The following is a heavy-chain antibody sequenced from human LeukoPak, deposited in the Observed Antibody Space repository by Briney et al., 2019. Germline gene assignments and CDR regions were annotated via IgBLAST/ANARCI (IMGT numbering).Heavy chain of an antibody. Sequence: PSETLSLTCTVSGSSISSYYWSWIRQPPGKGLEWIGYIYYSGSTNYNPSLKSRVTISVDTSKNQFSLKLSSVTAADTAVYYCARAARERDSSSPYYYYYMDVWGKGTTVTVSS. CDR1: GSSISSYY. CDR3: ARAARERDSSSPYYYYYMDV. CDR2: IYYSGST. D-gene: IGHD6-13*01. V-gene: IGHV4-59*01. J-gene: IGHJ6*03.